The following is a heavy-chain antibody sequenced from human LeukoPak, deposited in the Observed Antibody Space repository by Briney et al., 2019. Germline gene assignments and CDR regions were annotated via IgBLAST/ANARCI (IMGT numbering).Heavy chain of an antibody. J-gene: IGHJ4*02. CDR3: AKDSIPTIYYFDY. V-gene: IGHV3-23*01. CDR1: GFTFSSYA. Sequence: LTGGSLRLSCAASGFTFSSYAMSWVRQAPGKGLEWVSAISGSGGSTYYADSVKGRFTISRDNSKNTLYLQMNSLRAEDTAVYYCAKDSIPTIYYFDYWGQGTLVTVSS. CDR2: ISGSGGST. D-gene: IGHD3-3*02.